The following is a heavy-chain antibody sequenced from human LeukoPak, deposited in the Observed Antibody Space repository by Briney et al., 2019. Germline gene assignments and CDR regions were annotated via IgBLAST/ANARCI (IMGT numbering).Heavy chain of an antibody. CDR2: ISSSGSII. D-gene: IGHD6-13*01. CDR1: GFTLRSYE. Sequence: GRSLRLSCGASGFTLRSYEMNWVRQAPGKGLEWVSYISSSGSIIYYADSVKGRFTISRDNAKNSLYLQMNSLRADDTAVYYCARGGLAAAGLTFNWFDPWGLGTLVTVSS. J-gene: IGHJ5*02. V-gene: IGHV3-48*03. CDR3: ARGGLAAAGLTFNWFDP.